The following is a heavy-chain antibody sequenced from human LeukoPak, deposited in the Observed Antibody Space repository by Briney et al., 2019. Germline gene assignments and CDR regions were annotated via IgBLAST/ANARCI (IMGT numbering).Heavy chain of an antibody. J-gene: IGHJ4*02. Sequence: GGSLRLSCVASGFTFSNAWMSWVRQAPGKGLEWVGRIKSKTDGGTTDYAAPVKGRFTISRDDSKNTLYLQMNSLKTEDTAVYYCTTATYYDILTGYSESFDYWGQGTLVTVSS. CDR1: GFTFSNAW. V-gene: IGHV3-15*01. CDR2: IKSKTDGGTT. CDR3: TTATYYDILTGYSESFDY. D-gene: IGHD3-9*01.